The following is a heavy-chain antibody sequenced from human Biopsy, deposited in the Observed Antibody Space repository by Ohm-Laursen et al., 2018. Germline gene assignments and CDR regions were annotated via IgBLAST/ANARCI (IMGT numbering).Heavy chain of an antibody. CDR2: INPSGSDA. CDR3: ARDRHTLYGDFENAFDI. Sequence: ASVKVSCNASGYTFTNYYMHWVRQAPGQGLEWMGIINPSGSDATYAQKFQGRVTMTRDTSTSTAYMDLSSLRSEDTAVYFCARDRHTLYGDFENAFDIWGQGTMVTVSS. V-gene: IGHV1-46*01. CDR1: GYTFTNYY. J-gene: IGHJ3*02. D-gene: IGHD4-17*01.